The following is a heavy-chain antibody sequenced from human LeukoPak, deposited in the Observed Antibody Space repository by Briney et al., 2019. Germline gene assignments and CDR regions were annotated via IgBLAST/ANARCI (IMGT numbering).Heavy chain of an antibody. D-gene: IGHD3-10*01. CDR2: ISSGGGTI. CDR1: GFTFSTYS. Sequence: GGSLRLSCAASGFTFSTYSMNWVRQAPGKGLEWVSYISSGGGTIYYADSVKGRFTISRDNAKNSLYLQMNSLRAEDTAVYYCARDYYSGSGSYSSWGQGTLVTVSS. CDR3: ARDYYSGSGSYSS. V-gene: IGHV3-48*04. J-gene: IGHJ5*02.